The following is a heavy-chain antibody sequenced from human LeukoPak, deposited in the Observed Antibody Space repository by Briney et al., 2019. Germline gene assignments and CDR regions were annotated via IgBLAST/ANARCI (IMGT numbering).Heavy chain of an antibody. V-gene: IGHV1-69*13. J-gene: IGHJ6*02. CDR1: GHTFTTYY. Sequence: ASVKVSCKASGHTFTTYYIHWVRQAPGQGLEWMGGIIPIFGTANYAQKFQGRVTITADESTSTAYMELSSLRSEGTAVYYCAREDYGSGAYYYYGMDVWGQGTTVTVSS. CDR3: AREDYGSGAYYYYGMDV. D-gene: IGHD3-10*01. CDR2: IIPIFGTA.